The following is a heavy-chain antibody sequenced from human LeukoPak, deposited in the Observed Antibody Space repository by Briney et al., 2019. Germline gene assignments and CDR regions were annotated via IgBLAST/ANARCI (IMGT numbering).Heavy chain of an antibody. CDR1: GGSISSSSYY. Sequence: PSETLSLTCTVSGGSISSSSYYWGWTRQPPGKGLEWIGSIYYSGTTYYNPSLKSRVTISVDTSKNQFSLKLSSVTAADTAVYYCVRLRPEIMVYAYHYYYYMDVWGKGTTVTVSS. J-gene: IGHJ6*03. CDR3: VRLRPEIMVYAYHYYYYMDV. V-gene: IGHV4-39*07. D-gene: IGHD2-8*01. CDR2: IYYSGTT.